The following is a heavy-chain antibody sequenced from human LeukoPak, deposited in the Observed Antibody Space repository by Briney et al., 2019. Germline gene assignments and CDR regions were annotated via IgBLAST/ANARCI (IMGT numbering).Heavy chain of an antibody. CDR3: VRGGYCSGTTCYSLNAFDI. Sequence: GGSLRLSCAASRFTFKNYEMNWVRQAPGKGLEWVSYITSSGGSTIYHADSVKGRFTIFRDNAKNSLYLQMNSLRAEDTAVYYCVRGGYCSGTTCYSLNAFDIWGQGTMVTVSS. D-gene: IGHD2-2*03. V-gene: IGHV3-48*03. J-gene: IGHJ3*02. CDR1: RFTFKNYE. CDR2: ITSSGGSTI.